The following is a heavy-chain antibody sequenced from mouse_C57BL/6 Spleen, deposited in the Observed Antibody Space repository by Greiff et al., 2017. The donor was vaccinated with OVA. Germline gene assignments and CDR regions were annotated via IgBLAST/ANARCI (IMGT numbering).Heavy chain of an antibody. Sequence: QVQLKESGPGLVQPSQRLSITCTVSGFSLTSYGVHWVRQSPGKGLEWLGVIWSGGSTDYNAAFISRLSISKDNSKSQVFFKMNSLQADDTAIYYCARITTVVATRGYYAMDYWGQGTSVTVSS. J-gene: IGHJ4*01. V-gene: IGHV2-2*01. CDR3: ARITTVVATRGYYAMDY. CDR2: IWSGGST. D-gene: IGHD1-1*01. CDR1: GFSLTSYG.